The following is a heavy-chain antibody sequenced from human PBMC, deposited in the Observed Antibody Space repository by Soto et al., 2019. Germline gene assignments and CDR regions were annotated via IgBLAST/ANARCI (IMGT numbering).Heavy chain of an antibody. D-gene: IGHD2-15*01. CDR3: IREWWFGPGGGPENDAFDI. Sequence: KSSETLSLTCAVSGYSISSGYYWGWIRQPPGKGLEWIGSIYHSGSTYYNPSLKSRVTISVDTSKNQFSLKLSSVTAADTAVYYCIREWWFGPGGGPENDAFDIWGQGTMVTVSS. CDR1: GYSISSGYY. J-gene: IGHJ3*02. V-gene: IGHV4-38-2*01. CDR2: IYHSGST.